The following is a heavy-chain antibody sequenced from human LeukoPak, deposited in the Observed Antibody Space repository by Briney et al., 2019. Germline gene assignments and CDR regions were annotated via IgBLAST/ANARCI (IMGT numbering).Heavy chain of an antibody. Sequence: GGSLRLSCAASGFTFDDYAMHWVRQAPGKGLEWASLISGDGGSTYYADSVKGRFTISRDDSKNTMFLQMNSLRAEDTAVYYCARTLNSGTYYVDALDIWGQGTMVIVSS. D-gene: IGHD1-26*01. CDR2: ISGDGGST. CDR3: ARTLNSGTYYVDALDI. CDR1: GFTFDDYA. V-gene: IGHV3-43*02. J-gene: IGHJ3*02.